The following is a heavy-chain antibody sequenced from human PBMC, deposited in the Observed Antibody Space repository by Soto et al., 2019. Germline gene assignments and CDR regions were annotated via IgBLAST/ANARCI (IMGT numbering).Heavy chain of an antibody. CDR2: IIPIFGTA. D-gene: IGHD3-10*01. CDR3: ARGRYYGSGSRTDYYYYYGMDV. Sequence: QVQLVQSGAEVKKPGSSVKVSCKASGGTFSSYAISWVRQAPGQGLEWMGGIIPIFGTANYAQKFQGRVTITADESTSTAYMELSSLRSEDTAVYYYARGRYYGSGSRTDYYYYYGMDVWGQGTTVTVSS. CDR1: GGTFSSYA. V-gene: IGHV1-69*12. J-gene: IGHJ6*02.